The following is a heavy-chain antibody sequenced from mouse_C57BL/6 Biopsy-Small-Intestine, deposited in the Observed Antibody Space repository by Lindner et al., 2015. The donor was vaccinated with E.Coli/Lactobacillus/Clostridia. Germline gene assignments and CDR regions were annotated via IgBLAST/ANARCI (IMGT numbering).Heavy chain of an antibody. CDR1: GYTFTSYY. J-gene: IGHJ4*01. CDR3: ARGYSTFVMVTALHNWFDP. V-gene: IGHV1-64*01. CDR2: INSNSGRT. Sequence: SVKVSCKPSGYTFTSYYMHWVRQAPGQGLEWMGIINSNSGRTDYAQKFQGRVTMTRDTSTSTVYMELRSLTSEDTAVYYCARGYSTFVMVTALHNWFDPWGQGTLVTVSS. D-gene: IGHD2-1*01.